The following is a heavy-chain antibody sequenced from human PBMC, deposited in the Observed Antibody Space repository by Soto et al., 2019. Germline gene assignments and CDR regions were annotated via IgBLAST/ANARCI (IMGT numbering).Heavy chain of an antibody. CDR2: INSDGSTT. V-gene: IGHV3-74*01. D-gene: IGHD2-15*01. J-gene: IGHJ5*02. Sequence: EVQLVESGGGLVQPGGSLRLSCAASGFTFSSYWMHWVRQAPGKGLVWVSRINSDGSTTTYADSVKGRFTISRDNAKNKXXLQMSSRGDEDTAVYSCARWVGYCSGGGCYDWFDPWGQGTLVTVSS. CDR3: ARWVGYCSGGGCYDWFDP. CDR1: GFTFSSYW.